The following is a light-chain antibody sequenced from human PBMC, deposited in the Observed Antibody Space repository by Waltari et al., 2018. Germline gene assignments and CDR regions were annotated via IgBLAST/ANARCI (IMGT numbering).Light chain of an antibody. CDR1: GSNTGAGLD. CDR3: QSYDSSLTGSWV. J-gene: IGLJ3*02. Sequence: QSVLTQPPSVSGAPGQRVTISCTGSGSNTGAGLDVHWYQQLPGTAPKLLVYGNSNRPSGVPDRFSASKSGTSASLAITGLQAEDEADYDCQSYDSSLTGSWVFGGGTKLTVL. CDR2: GNS. V-gene: IGLV1-40*01.